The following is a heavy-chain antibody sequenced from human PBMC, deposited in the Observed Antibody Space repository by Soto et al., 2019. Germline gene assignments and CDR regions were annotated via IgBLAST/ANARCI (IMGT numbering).Heavy chain of an antibody. CDR2: VYYSGSS. J-gene: IGHJ5*02. V-gene: IGHV4-30-4*03. D-gene: IGHD2-2*01. Sequence: SETLSLTCTVSGDSISGGASFWSWIRQPPGKGLEWIANVYYSGSSYYNPSLKSRLTISVDTTKNQFSLKLKSMTAADTAVYYCSKLSCTSSTCYFPGWFYPWGQGTLVTVSS. CDR1: GDSISGGASF. CDR3: SKLSCTSSTCYFPGWFYP.